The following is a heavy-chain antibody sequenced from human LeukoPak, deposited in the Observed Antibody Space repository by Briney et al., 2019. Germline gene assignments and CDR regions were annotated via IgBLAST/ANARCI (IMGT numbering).Heavy chain of an antibody. CDR3: ARGSVRRFLDYMDV. CDR2: IIPIFGTA. V-gene: IGHV1-69*01. J-gene: IGHJ6*03. CDR1: GGTFSSYA. Sequence: SVKVSCKASGGTFSSYAISWVRQAPGQGLEWMGGIIPIFGTANYAQKFQGRVTITADESTSTAYVELSSLRSEDTAVYYCARGSVRRFLDYMDVWGKGTTVTVSS. D-gene: IGHD3-3*01.